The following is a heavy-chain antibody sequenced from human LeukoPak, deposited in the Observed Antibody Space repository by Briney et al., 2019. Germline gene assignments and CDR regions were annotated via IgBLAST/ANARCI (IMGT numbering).Heavy chain of an antibody. CDR1: GFPFSGYA. CDR3: ARSYYYDSSGYYPPPDY. V-gene: IGHV3-11*01. D-gene: IGHD3-22*01. CDR2: ISSSGSTI. Sequence: GGSLRLSCAASGFPFSGYAMHWIRQAPGKGLEWVSYISSSGSTIYYADSVKGRFTISRDNAKNSLYLQMDSLRAEDTAVYYCARSYYYDSSGYYPPPDYWGQGTLVTVSS. J-gene: IGHJ4*02.